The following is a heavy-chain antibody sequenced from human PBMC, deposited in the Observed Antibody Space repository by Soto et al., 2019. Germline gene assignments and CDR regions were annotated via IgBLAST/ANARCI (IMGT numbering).Heavy chain of an antibody. Sequence: GGSLRLSCAASGFTFSSYGMHWVRQAPGKGLEWVAVISYDGSNKYYADSVKGRFTISRDNSKNTLYLQMNSLRAEDTAVYYCAKDSMIVVIDYWGQGTLVTVSS. D-gene: IGHD3-22*01. V-gene: IGHV3-30*18. CDR3: AKDSMIVVIDY. CDR2: ISYDGSNK. J-gene: IGHJ4*02. CDR1: GFTFSSYG.